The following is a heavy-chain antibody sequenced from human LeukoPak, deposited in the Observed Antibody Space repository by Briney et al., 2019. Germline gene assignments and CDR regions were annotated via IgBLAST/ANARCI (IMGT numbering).Heavy chain of an antibody. Sequence: GGSLRLSCAASGFTFSSYAMHWVRQAPGKGLEWVAVISYDGSNKYYADSVKGRFTISRDNSKNTLYLQMNSLRAEDTAVYYCARDRVNYYDSSGPFDYWGQGTLVTVSS. CDR1: GFTFSSYA. D-gene: IGHD3-22*01. V-gene: IGHV3-30-3*01. J-gene: IGHJ4*02. CDR3: ARDRVNYYDSSGPFDY. CDR2: ISYDGSNK.